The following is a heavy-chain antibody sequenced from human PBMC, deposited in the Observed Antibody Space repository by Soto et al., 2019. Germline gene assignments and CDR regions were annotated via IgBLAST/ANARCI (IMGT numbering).Heavy chain of an antibody. CDR2: IKPDGSAG. Sequence: EVQLVESGGGLVQPGGSLRLSCVASGFTFSLYWMNWVRQAPGKGLEWVANIKPDGSAGYYVDSVKGRFTISRDNAKKSPHLQMNSLRVADTAVYYGAREGRPLGTWDYWGLRTLVTVSS. CDR1: GFTFSLYW. D-gene: IGHD3-16*01. J-gene: IGHJ4*02. V-gene: IGHV3-7*01. CDR3: AREGRPLGTWDY.